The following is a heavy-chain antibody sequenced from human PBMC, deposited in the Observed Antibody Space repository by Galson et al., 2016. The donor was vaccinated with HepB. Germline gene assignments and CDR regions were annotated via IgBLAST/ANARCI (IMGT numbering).Heavy chain of an antibody. Sequence: SLRLSCAASGFTFSDFYMAWIRQAPGKGLEYVSHISSGGRDTNYADSAKGRFTISRDNAKKSLYLQMNSLRAEDTAVYYFARDRTSRATLDYWGQGTLVTVSS. V-gene: IGHV3-11*06. D-gene: IGHD1/OR15-1a*01. J-gene: IGHJ4*02. CDR3: ARDRTSRATLDY. CDR2: ISSGGRDT. CDR1: GFTFSDFY.